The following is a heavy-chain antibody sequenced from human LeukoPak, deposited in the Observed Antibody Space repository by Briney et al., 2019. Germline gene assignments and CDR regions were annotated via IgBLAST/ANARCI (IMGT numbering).Heavy chain of an antibody. D-gene: IGHD7-27*01. J-gene: IGHJ4*02. V-gene: IGHV3-15*01. CDR2: IKTNAEGGRA. Sequence: GGSLRLSCAASGFTFTNSWMSWVRQAPGKGLEWVGRIKTNAEGGRADYAAPVIGRFTISRDDSINTLYLLMNTLKTEDTAVYFCATGLMGICGQGTLVTVSS. CDR3: ATGLMGI. CDR1: GFTFTNSW.